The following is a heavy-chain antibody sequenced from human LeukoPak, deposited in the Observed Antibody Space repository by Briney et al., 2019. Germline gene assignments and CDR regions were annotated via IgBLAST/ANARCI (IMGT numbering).Heavy chain of an antibody. CDR2: ISGSGGST. CDR3: AKDNDYDYVWGSYPLRAFDI. J-gene: IGHJ3*02. CDR1: GFTFSSYA. V-gene: IGHV3-23*01. D-gene: IGHD3-16*02. Sequence: GGSLRLSCAASGFTFSSYAMSWVRQAPGQGLEWVSAISGSGGSTYYADSVKGRFTISRDDSKNTLYLQMNSLRAEDTAVYYCAKDNDYDYVWGSYPLRAFDIGGQGTMVTVSS.